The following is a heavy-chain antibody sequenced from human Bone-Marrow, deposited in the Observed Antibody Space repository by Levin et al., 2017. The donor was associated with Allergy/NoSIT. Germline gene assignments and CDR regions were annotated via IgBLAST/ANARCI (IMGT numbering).Heavy chain of an antibody. J-gene: IGHJ4*02. CDR2: IWYDGSNK. CDR1: GFTFSSYG. D-gene: IGHD4-17*01. Sequence: GESLKISCAASGFTFSSYGMHWVRQAPGKGLEWVAVIWYDGSNKYYADSVKGRFTISRDNSKNTLYLQMNSLRAEDTAVYYCARDDGVTREFDYWGQGTLVTVSS. CDR3: ARDDGVTREFDY. V-gene: IGHV3-33*01.